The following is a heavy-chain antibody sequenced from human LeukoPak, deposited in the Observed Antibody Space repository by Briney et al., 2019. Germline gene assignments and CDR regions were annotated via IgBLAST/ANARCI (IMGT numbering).Heavy chain of an antibody. V-gene: IGHV1-18*01. CDR1: GYTFTSYG. J-gene: IGHJ5*02. CDR3: ARCVGVVGHNWFDP. Sequence: ASVKVSCKASGYTFTSYGISWVRQAPGHGLEWMGWISAYNGNTNYAQKLQGRVTMTTDTSTSTAYMELRSLRSDDTAVYYCARCVGVVGHNWFDPWGQGTLVTVSS. D-gene: IGHD1-26*01. CDR2: ISAYNGNT.